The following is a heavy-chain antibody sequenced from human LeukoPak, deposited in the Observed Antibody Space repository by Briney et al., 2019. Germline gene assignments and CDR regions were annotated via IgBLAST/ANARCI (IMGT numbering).Heavy chain of an antibody. Sequence: PGGSLRLSCATSGFTFSSYAMSWVRQAPGKGLEWVSGIGASGGSTYYADSVKGRFTISIDTSKNTLYLQMNSLRTEDTAVYYCAKAEGYDILTGLDYWGQGTLVTVSS. V-gene: IGHV3-23*01. CDR3: AKAEGYDILTGLDY. CDR2: IGASGGST. D-gene: IGHD3-9*01. CDR1: GFTFSSYA. J-gene: IGHJ4*02.